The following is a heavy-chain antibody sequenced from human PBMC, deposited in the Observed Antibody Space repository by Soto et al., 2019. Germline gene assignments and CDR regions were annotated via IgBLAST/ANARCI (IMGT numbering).Heavy chain of an antibody. D-gene: IGHD7-27*01. CDR1: GFTFNTYD. Sequence: EVQLVESGGGLVQPGGSLRLSCAASGFTFNTYDIHWVRQPTGKGLEWVSTIGTAGDTYYAGSVKGRFTISRENAKNSLYLQMNSLRAGDTAVYYCKRGALGFDYWGQGTLVTVSS. V-gene: IGHV3-13*01. J-gene: IGHJ4*02. CDR3: KRGALGFDY. CDR2: IGTAGDT.